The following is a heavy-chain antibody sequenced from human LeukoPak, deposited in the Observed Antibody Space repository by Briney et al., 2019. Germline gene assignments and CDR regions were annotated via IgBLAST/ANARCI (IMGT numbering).Heavy chain of an antibody. CDR3: AKDDYGGETFDY. J-gene: IGHJ4*02. V-gene: IGHV3-23*01. CDR1: GFTFSSYA. CDR2: ISGSGGST. D-gene: IGHD4-23*01. Sequence: GGSLRLSCAASGFTFSSYAMSWVRQAPGKGLEWASAISGSGGSTYYADSVKGRFTISRDNSKNTLYLQMNSLRAEDTAVYYCAKDDYGGETFDYWGQGTLVTVSS.